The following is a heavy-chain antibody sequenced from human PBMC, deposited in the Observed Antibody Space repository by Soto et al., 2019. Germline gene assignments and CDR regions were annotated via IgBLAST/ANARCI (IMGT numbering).Heavy chain of an antibody. D-gene: IGHD3-22*01. CDR3: ARRAYDSSGYPSGFDY. CDR2: IDPSDSYT. Sequence: EVQLVQSGAEVKKPGESLRISCKGSGYRFTSYWISWVSQMPGKGLEWMGRIDPSDSYTNYSPSFQGHVTISADKSISTAYLQWSTLKASDTAMYYCARRAYDSSGYPSGFDYWGQGTLVTVSS. J-gene: IGHJ4*02. V-gene: IGHV5-10-1*01. CDR1: GYRFTSYW.